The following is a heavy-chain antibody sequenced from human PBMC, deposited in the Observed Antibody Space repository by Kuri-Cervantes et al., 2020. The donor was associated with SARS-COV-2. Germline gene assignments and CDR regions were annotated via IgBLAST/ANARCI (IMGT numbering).Heavy chain of an antibody. CDR1: GFTFNTCA. V-gene: IGHV3-30*04. D-gene: IGHD2-21*01. J-gene: IGHJ4*02. CDR2: VSSDGTNQ. Sequence: GESLKFSCAASGFTFNTCAMHWVRQAPGKGLEWVAMVSSDGTNQSYADSVKGRFTISRDNSKNTLHLQIISLRTEDTGVFYCARARVGVFDFWGQGALVTVSS. CDR3: ARARVGVFDF.